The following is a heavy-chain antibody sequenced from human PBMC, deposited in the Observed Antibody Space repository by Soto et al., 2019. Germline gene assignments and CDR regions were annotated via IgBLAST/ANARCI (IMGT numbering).Heavy chain of an antibody. V-gene: IGHV2-5*02. CDR1: GFSLSTSGVG. CDR3: AHRLVSGVPGPTVTTSISDY. CDR2: IYWDDDK. D-gene: IGHD4-4*01. J-gene: IGHJ4*02. Sequence: GSGPTLVNPTQTLTLTCTFSGFSLSTSGVGVGWIRQPPGKALEWLALIYWDDDKRYSPSLKSRLTITKDTSKNQVVLTMTNMDPVDTATYYCAHRLVSGVPGPTVTTSISDYWGQGTLVTVSS.